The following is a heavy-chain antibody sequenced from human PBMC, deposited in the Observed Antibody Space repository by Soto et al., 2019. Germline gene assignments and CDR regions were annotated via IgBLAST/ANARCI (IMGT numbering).Heavy chain of an antibody. CDR1: GGSISSSNW. CDR2: IYHSGST. Sequence: SETLSLTCAFPGGSISSSNWWSWVRQPPGKGLEWIGEIYHSGSTNYNPSLKSRVTISVDKSKNQFSLKLSSVTAADTAVYYCARSPDSSGYYPRWYYYGMDVWGQGTTVT. J-gene: IGHJ6*02. D-gene: IGHD3-22*01. CDR3: ARSPDSSGYYPRWYYYGMDV. V-gene: IGHV4-4*02.